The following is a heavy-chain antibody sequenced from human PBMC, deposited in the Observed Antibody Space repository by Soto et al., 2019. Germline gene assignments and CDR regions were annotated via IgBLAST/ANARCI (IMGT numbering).Heavy chain of an antibody. Sequence: EVQLLESGGGLVQPGGSPRLSCAASGFTFSSYAMSWVRQAPGKGLEWVSAISGSGGSTYYADSVKGRFTISRDNSKNTLYLQMNSLRAEDTAVYYCAKPKDIVVVPAAGGWFDPWGQGTLVTVSS. CDR2: ISGSGGST. CDR3: AKPKDIVVVPAAGGWFDP. V-gene: IGHV3-23*01. CDR1: GFTFSSYA. J-gene: IGHJ5*02. D-gene: IGHD2-2*01.